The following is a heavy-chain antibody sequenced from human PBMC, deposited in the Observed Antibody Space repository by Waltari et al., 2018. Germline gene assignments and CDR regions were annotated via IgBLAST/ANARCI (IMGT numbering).Heavy chain of an antibody. V-gene: IGHV3-48*01. CDR2: ISSSSTI. CDR3: ASPGSFRSYHWYFDL. J-gene: IGHJ2*01. D-gene: IGHD2-21*01. Sequence: EVQLVESGGGLVQPGGSLRLSCAASGFTFSSYSMNWVRQAPGKGLEWVSYISSSSTIYYADSVKGRCTISRDNAKNSLYLQMNSLRAEDTAVYYCASPGSFRSYHWYFDLWGRGTLVTVSS. CDR1: GFTFSSYS.